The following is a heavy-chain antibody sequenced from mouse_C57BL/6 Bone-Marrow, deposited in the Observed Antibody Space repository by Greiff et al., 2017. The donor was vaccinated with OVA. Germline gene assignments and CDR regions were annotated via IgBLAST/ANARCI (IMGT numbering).Heavy chain of an antibody. V-gene: IGHV1-15*01. CDR2: IDPETGGT. J-gene: IGHJ1*03. CDR1: GYTFTDYE. CDR3: TRWNYYYGSSPYFDV. D-gene: IGHD1-1*01. Sequence: VQLQQSGAELVRPGASVTLSCKASGYTFTDYEMHWVKQTPVHGLEWIGAIDPETGGTAYNQKFKGKAILTADKSSSTAYMELRSLTSEDSAVYYCTRWNYYYGSSPYFDVWGTGTTVTVSS.